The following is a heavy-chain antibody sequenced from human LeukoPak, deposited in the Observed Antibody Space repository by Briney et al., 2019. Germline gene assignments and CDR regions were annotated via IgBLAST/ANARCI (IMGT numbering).Heavy chain of an antibody. J-gene: IGHJ6*03. Sequence: TLSLTCTVSGGSISSGSYYWSWIRQPAGKGLEWIGRIYTSGSTNYNPSLKSRVTMSVDTSKNQFSLKLSSVTAADTAVYYCARDAGGSGSYWLAYYYMDVWGKGTTVTISS. CDR2: IYTSGST. D-gene: IGHD3-10*01. V-gene: IGHV4-61*02. CDR1: GGSISSGSYY. CDR3: ARDAGGSGSYWLAYYYMDV.